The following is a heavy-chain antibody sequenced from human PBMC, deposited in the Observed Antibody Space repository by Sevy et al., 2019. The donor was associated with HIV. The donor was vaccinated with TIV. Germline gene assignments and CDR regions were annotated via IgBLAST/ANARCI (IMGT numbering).Heavy chain of an antibody. D-gene: IGHD5-18*01. CDR1: GDSVSSNSAA. CDR3: ARGEVATATYYYYGMDV. J-gene: IGHJ6*02. CDR2: TYYRSKWYN. V-gene: IGHV6-1*01. Sequence: SQTLSLTCAISGDSVSSNSAAWNWIRQSPSRGLEWLGRTYYRSKWYNDDAVSVKSRITINPDTYKTQFSLQLNSVTPEDTAVYYYARGEVATATYYYYGMDVWGQGTTVTVSS.